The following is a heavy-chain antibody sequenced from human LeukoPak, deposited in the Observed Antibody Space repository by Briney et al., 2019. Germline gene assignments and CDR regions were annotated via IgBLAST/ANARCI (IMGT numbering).Heavy chain of an antibody. CDR3: ARGVALKTYYYDSTQPDYFDY. D-gene: IGHD3-22*01. Sequence: GGSLRLSCAASGFTFSSYSMNWVRQAPGKGLGWVSSISSSSSYIYYADSVKGRFTISRDNAKNSLYLQMNSLRAEDTAVYYCARGVALKTYYYDSTQPDYFDYWGQGTLVTVSS. J-gene: IGHJ4*02. CDR1: GFTFSSYS. V-gene: IGHV3-21*01. CDR2: ISSSSSYI.